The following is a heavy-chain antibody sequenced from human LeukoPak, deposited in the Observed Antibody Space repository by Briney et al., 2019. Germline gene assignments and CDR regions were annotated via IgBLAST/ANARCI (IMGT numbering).Heavy chain of an antibody. D-gene: IGHD1-1*01. V-gene: IGHV3-21*01. CDR2: ISSTGNYI. Sequence: GSLRVSCVGSGFIFSNFNMNWVRQAPGKGLEWVSSISSTGNYIHYADSAKGRFTISRDNAQKSLYLQMNSLRVEDSAVYYCARVSTGPVWGQGTLVTVSS. CDR3: ARVSTGPV. J-gene: IGHJ4*02. CDR1: GFIFSNFN.